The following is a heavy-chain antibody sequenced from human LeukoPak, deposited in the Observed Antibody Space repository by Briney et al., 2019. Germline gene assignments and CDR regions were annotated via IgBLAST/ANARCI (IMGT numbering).Heavy chain of an antibody. CDR3: TRDNGSGWYPEY. CDR1: GGSMSSSPYY. J-gene: IGHJ4*02. Sequence: PSETLSFTCTVSGGSMSSSPYYPGWIRQPPGKGQEWIGSVYYSGSTYYNTSLKSRLTISVDTSKKQFSLKLASVTAADTAVYYCTRDNGSGWYPEYWGQGTMVTVSS. V-gene: IGHV4-39*07. D-gene: IGHD6-19*01. CDR2: VYYSGST.